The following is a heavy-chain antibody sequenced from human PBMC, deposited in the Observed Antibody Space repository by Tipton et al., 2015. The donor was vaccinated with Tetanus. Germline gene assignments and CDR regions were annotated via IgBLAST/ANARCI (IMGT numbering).Heavy chain of an antibody. J-gene: IGHJ2*01. CDR3: GRHGGSYIAYWCFDL. V-gene: IGHV4-39*01. CDR1: GGSVSSSGYF. D-gene: IGHD1-26*01. CDR2: INSGGTT. Sequence: TLSLTCTVSGGSVSSSGYFWGWIRQSPGKGLEWIGSINSGGTTYHNPSLKSRLAISVDTPRNQFSLRLTSVTATDSAVYYCGRHGGSYIAYWCFDLWGRGSLVTVSS.